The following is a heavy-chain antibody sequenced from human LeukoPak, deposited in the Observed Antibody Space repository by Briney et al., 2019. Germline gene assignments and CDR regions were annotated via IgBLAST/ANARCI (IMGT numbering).Heavy chain of an antibody. CDR1: GFTFSSYS. D-gene: IGHD4-11*01. Sequence: GGSLRLSCAASGFTFSSYSMNWVRQAPGKGLEWVSSISSSSSYIYYADSVKGRFTISRDNSKNTLYLQMNSLRAEDTAVYYCAKDPSYSTPFDYWGQGTLVTVSS. V-gene: IGHV3-21*04. J-gene: IGHJ4*02. CDR2: ISSSSSYI. CDR3: AKDPSYSTPFDY.